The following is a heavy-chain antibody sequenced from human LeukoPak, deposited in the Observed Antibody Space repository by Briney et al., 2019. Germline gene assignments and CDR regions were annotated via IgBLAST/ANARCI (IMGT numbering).Heavy chain of an antibody. V-gene: IGHV3-11*01. CDR1: GSTSIDSS. J-gene: IGHJ4*02. CDR3: ARDDLGATASFDY. D-gene: IGHD1-26*01. Sequence: GGSRRLSCAPPGSTSIDSSISWIPQAPGKGRGGVSYISSSGSTIYYADSVKGRFTISRDNAKNSLYLQMNSLRAEDTAVYYCARDDLGATASFDYWGQGTLVTVSS. CDR2: ISSSGSTI.